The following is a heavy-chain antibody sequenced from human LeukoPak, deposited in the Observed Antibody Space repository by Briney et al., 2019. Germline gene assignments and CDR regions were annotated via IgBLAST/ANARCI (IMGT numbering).Heavy chain of an antibody. CDR1: GGSISSGDYY. D-gene: IGHD2-2*01. Sequence: RPSETLSLTCTVSGGSISSGDYYWSWIRQPPGKGLEWIGYVHYSGSTDCNPSLKSRVTISLDTSKNHFSLKLNSVTAAVTAVYYCARSAGYQLLEGYYYYMDVWGKGTTVTVSS. V-gene: IGHV4-61*03. CDR2: VHYSGST. J-gene: IGHJ6*03. CDR3: ARSAGYQLLEGYYYYMDV.